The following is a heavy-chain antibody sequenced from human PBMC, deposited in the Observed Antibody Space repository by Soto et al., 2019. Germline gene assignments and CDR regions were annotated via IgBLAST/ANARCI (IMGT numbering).Heavy chain of an antibody. V-gene: IGHV4-59*08. CDR1: GGSISSYY. CDR2: ISYIGGT. Sequence: QVQLQESGPGLVKPSETLSLTCTVSGGSISSYYWSWIRRPPGKGLEWIGYISYIGGTDYNPSLKSRVTISGDTSKNQFSLNLRSATAADTAVYYCARQALSSTSTPGSIDRWGQGILVTVS. CDR3: ARQALSSTSTPGSIDR. D-gene: IGHD2-15*01. J-gene: IGHJ5*02.